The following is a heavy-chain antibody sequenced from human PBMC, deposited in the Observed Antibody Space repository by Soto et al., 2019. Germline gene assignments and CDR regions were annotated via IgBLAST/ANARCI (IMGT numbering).Heavy chain of an antibody. CDR1: GYTLTELS. D-gene: IGHD3-16*02. Sequence: ASVKVSCKVSGYTLTELSMHWVRQAPGKGLEWMGGFDPEDGETIYAQKFQGRVTMTADKSTGTAYMELSSLRSEDTAVYYCARGGSSSVRFDPWGQGTLVTVSS. CDR2: FDPEDGET. V-gene: IGHV1-24*01. J-gene: IGHJ5*02. CDR3: ARGGSSSVRFDP.